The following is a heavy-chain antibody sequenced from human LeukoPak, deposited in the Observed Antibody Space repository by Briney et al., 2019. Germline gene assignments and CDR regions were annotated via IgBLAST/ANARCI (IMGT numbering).Heavy chain of an antibody. Sequence: GGSLRLSCAVSGLRFGSFLMSWVRQAPGKGLEWVANINQDGSEKYFVDSVRGRFTISRDNSKNSLHLQMNTLRAEGTAVYYCARERDGRFFDYWGQGTLVTVSS. CDR1: GLRFGSFL. CDR3: ARERDGRFFDY. CDR2: INQDGSEK. D-gene: IGHD5-24*01. V-gene: IGHV3-7*01. J-gene: IGHJ4*02.